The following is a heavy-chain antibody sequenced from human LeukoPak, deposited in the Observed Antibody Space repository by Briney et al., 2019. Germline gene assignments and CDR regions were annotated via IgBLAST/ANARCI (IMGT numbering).Heavy chain of an antibody. CDR3: ARGYGDYVLDY. CDR1: GGSFSDYY. D-gene: IGHD4-17*01. V-gene: IGHV4-34*01. J-gene: IGHJ4*02. CDR2: INHSGST. Sequence: SETLSLTCAVYGGSFSDYYWSWIRQPPGKGLEWIGEINHSGSTNYNPSLKSRVTISVDTSKNQFSLKLSSVTAADTAVYYCARGYGDYVLDYWGQGTLVTVSS.